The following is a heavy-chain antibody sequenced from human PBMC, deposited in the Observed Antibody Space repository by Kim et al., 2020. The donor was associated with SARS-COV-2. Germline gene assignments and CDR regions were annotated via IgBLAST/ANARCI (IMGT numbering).Heavy chain of an antibody. D-gene: IGHD3-9*01. J-gene: IGHJ6*02. V-gene: IGHV1-8*01. CDR3: ARDILTGYWYYYYYGMDV. Sequence: ASVKVSCKASGYTFTSYDINWVRQATGQGLEWMGWMNPNSGNTGYAQKFQGRVTMTRNTSISTAYMELSSLRSEDTAVYYCARDILTGYWYYYYYGMDVWGQGTTVTVSS. CDR1: GYTFTSYD. CDR2: MNPNSGNT.